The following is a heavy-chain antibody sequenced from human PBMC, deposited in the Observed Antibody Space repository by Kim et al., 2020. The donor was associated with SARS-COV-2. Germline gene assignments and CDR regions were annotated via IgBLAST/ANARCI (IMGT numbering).Heavy chain of an antibody. D-gene: IGHD3-16*01. CDR2: ISDSGTT. CDR1: GGSMTFYH. Sequence: SETLSLTCTVSGGSMTFYHWSWIRQPPGQGLEWIGYISDSGTTNYNPSLKSRVTISIDTSKNQFSLILKSVTAADTAVYYCAGGGLGFTRGRFDPWGQGILLTVSS. J-gene: IGHJ5*02. V-gene: IGHV4-59*01. CDR3: AGGGLGFTRGRFDP.